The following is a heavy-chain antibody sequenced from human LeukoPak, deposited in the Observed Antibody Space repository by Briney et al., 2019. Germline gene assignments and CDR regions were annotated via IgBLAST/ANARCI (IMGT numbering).Heavy chain of an antibody. J-gene: IGHJ4*02. CDR1: GGSISSTYYY. CDR2: IYYTGST. V-gene: IGHV4-39*07. Sequence: PSETLSLTCTVSGGSISSTYYYWGWIRQPPGKGLEWLGSIYYTGSTYYNPSLKSRVTISVDTSKNQFSLKLSSVTAADTAVYYCARDSFVGGYPSYDYVWGSYPAPLDYWGQGTLVTVSS. D-gene: IGHD3-16*02. CDR3: ARDSFVGGYPSYDYVWGSYPAPLDY.